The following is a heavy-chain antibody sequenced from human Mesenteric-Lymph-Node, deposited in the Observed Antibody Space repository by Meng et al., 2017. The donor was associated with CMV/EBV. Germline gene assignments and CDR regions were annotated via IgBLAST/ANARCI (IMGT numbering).Heavy chain of an antibody. CDR2: IIPIFGTA. CDR3: ARVQAAGTVWFDP. J-gene: IGHJ5*02. D-gene: IGHD6-13*01. CDR1: GGTFSSYA. Sequence: ASGGTFSSYAISWVRQAPGQGLEWMGGIIPIFGTANYAQKFQGRVTITADKSTSTAYMELSSLRSEDTAVYYCARVQAAGTVWFDPWGQGTLVTVSS. V-gene: IGHV1-69*06.